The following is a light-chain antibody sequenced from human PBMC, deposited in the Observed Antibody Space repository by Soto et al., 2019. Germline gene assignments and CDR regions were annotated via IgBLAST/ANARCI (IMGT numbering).Light chain of an antibody. J-gene: IGKJ4*01. V-gene: IGKV3-15*01. Sequence: EIVMTHSPATLSVSRGEIATLSCRASQSVSSNLAWYQQKPGQAPRLLVYGASTRATGIPARFSGSGSGTQFTLTISSLQSEDFAVYYCQQHNNWPLTFGGGTKVDNK. CDR3: QQHNNWPLT. CDR1: QSVSSN. CDR2: GAS.